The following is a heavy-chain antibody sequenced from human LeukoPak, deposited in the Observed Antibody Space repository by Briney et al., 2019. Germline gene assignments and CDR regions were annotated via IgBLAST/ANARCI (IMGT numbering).Heavy chain of an antibody. Sequence: ASVKVSSKASGYTFTGYYLHWVRQAPGQGLEWMGWINPNSGGTNYAQKFQGRVTMTRDTSISTAYMELSRLRSDDTVVYYCARGGLLYGDNNLGGFDPWGQGTLVTVSS. CDR2: INPNSGGT. CDR3: ARGGLLYGDNNLGGFDP. J-gene: IGHJ5*02. CDR1: GYTFTGYY. V-gene: IGHV1-2*02. D-gene: IGHD4-23*01.